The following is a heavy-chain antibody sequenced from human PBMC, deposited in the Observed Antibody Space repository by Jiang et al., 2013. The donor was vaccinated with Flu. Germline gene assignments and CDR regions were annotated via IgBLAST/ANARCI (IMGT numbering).Heavy chain of an antibody. CDR2: IYYSGST. CDR3: ARHPNYVNDWFDF. V-gene: IGHV4-39*01. J-gene: IGHJ5*01. D-gene: IGHD4/OR15-4a*01. CDR1: GGSISSSSYY. Sequence: PGLVKPSETLSLTCTVSGGSISSSSYYWGWIRQPPGKGLEWIGSIYYSGSTYYNPSLKSRVTISVDTSRNQFSLKLSSVTAADTAVYYCARHPNYVNDWFDFWGQGTLVTVSS.